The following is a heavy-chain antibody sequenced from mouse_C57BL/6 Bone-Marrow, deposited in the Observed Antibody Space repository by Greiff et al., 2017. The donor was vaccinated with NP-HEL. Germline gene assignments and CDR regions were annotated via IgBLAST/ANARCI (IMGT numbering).Heavy chain of an antibody. CDR1: GYTFTSYW. V-gene: IGHV1-55*01. J-gene: IGHJ1*03. CDR3: ARYHYYDYDGDWYFDV. Sequence: QVQLQQPGAELVKPGASVKMSCKASGYTFTSYWITWVKQRPGQGLEWIGDIYPGSGSTNYNEKFKSKATLTVDTSSSTAYMQLSSLTSEDSAVYYCARYHYYDYDGDWYFDVWGTGTTVTVSS. D-gene: IGHD2-4*01. CDR2: IYPGSGST.